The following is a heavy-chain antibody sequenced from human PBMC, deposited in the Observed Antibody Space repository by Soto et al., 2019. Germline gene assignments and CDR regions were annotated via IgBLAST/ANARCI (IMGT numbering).Heavy chain of an antibody. V-gene: IGHV3-7*01. CDR1: GFTFSSYW. Sequence: GSLRLSFAASGFTFSSYWMSWVRQAPVKGLEWVANIKQDGSEKYYVDSVKGRFTISRDNAKNSLYLQMNSLRAEDTAVYYCARAEYYYDSSGVLYAFGYWGQGTLVTVSS. CDR2: IKQDGSEK. CDR3: ARAEYYYDSSGVLYAFGY. J-gene: IGHJ4*02. D-gene: IGHD3-22*01.